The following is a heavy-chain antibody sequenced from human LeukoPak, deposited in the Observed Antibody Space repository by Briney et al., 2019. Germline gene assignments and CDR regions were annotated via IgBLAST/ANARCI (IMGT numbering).Heavy chain of an antibody. CDR2: IYPGDSDT. Sequence: GESLKISCKGSGYSFTSYWIGWVRQMPGKDLEWMGIIYPGDSDTRYSPSFQGQVTISADKSISTAYLQWSSLKASDTAMYYCARGPPLIVGATYPNFDYWGQGTLVTVSS. CDR3: ARGPPLIVGATYPNFDY. D-gene: IGHD1-26*01. CDR1: GYSFTSYW. J-gene: IGHJ4*02. V-gene: IGHV5-51*01.